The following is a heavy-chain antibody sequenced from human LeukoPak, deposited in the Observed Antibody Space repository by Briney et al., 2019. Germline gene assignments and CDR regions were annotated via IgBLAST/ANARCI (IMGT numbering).Heavy chain of an antibody. V-gene: IGHV4-30-4*01. J-gene: IGHJ4*02. D-gene: IGHD3-16*01. CDR1: GGSINNGGYY. Sequence: SQTLSLTCTVSGGSINNGGYYWSWIRQHPGKGLEWIGYIYYSGSSYYNPSLKSRVTISVDTSKNQFSLKLSSVTAADTAVYYCARDSGVRGEPEPTGYWGQGTLVTVSS. CDR3: ARDSGVRGEPEPTGY. CDR2: IYYSGSS.